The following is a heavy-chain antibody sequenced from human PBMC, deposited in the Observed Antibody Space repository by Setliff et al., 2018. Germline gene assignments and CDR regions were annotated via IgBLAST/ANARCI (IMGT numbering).Heavy chain of an antibody. V-gene: IGHV1-69*05. Sequence: SVKVSCKATGGTFRNYGISWVRQAPGQGLEWMGGTIPMFGTTNYAQKFQGRVTVITDESTSTAYMELSSLKSEDTAMYYCAREGVDTRSSTDYRYYMDVWGKGTTVTVYS. D-gene: IGHD2-15*01. CDR1: GGTFRNYG. CDR3: AREGVDTRSSTDYRYYMDV. CDR2: TIPMFGTT. J-gene: IGHJ6*03.